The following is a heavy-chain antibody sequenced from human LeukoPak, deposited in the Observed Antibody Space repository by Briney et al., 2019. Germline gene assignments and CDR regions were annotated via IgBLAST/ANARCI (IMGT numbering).Heavy chain of an antibody. Sequence: PSETLSLTCAVYGGSFSGYYWSWIRQPPGKGLEWIGEINHSGSTNYNPSLESRVTISVDTSKNQFSLKLSSVTAADTAVYYCARGGPYGSGSCDYWGQGTLVTVSS. CDR3: ARGGPYGSGSCDY. V-gene: IGHV4-34*01. CDR1: GGSFSGYY. J-gene: IGHJ4*02. CDR2: INHSGST. D-gene: IGHD3-10*01.